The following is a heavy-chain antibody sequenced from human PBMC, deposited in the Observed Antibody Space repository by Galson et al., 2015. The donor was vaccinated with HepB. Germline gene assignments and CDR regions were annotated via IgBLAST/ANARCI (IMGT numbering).Heavy chain of an antibody. CDR1: ESSFSSYG. D-gene: IGHD1-1*01. J-gene: IGHJ6*02. V-gene: IGHV3-23*01. CDR3: AISYKAAASDYYGMDL. CDR2: ISGTGGSPYT. Sequence: SLRLSCAASESSFSSYGMSWVRQAPGTGLEWVSSISGTGGSPYTYYADSVKDRFTISRDNSKNTLYLQMNNLGAEDTAVYYCAISYKAAASDYYGMDLWGQGTTVTVSS.